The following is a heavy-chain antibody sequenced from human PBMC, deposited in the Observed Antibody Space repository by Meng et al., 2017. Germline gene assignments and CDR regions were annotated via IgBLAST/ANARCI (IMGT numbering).Heavy chain of an antibody. CDR3: ARVLRFGELSILNNWFDP. D-gene: IGHD3-10*01. Sequence: SETLSLTCTVSGGSISSGGYYWSWIRQHPGKGLEWIGYIYYSGSTYYNPSLKSRVTIPVDTSKNQFSLKLSSVTAADTAVYYCARVLRFGELSILNNWFDPWGQGTLVTVSS. CDR1: GGSISSGGYY. J-gene: IGHJ5*02. CDR2: IYYSGST. V-gene: IGHV4-31*03.